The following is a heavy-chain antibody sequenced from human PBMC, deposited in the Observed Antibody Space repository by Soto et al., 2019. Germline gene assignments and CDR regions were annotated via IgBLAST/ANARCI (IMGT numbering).Heavy chain of an antibody. Sequence: SETLSLTCTVSGGSISTYYWNWIRQSPGKGLEWIGYIYRTGSTHYNPSLNGRIAISLDTSRNKFSLKLNSVTAADTAVYFCARQIGDDPFDIWGQGTMVTVSS. CDR1: GGSISTYY. CDR2: IYRTGST. J-gene: IGHJ3*02. D-gene: IGHD3-3*01. V-gene: IGHV4-59*01. CDR3: ARQIGDDPFDI.